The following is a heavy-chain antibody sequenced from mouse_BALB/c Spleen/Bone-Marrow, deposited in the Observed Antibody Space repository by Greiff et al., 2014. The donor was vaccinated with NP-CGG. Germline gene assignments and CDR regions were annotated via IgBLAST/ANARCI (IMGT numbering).Heavy chain of an antibody. D-gene: IGHD2-2*01. CDR3: ARGENYGYDGFAY. Sequence: VQLQQPGPDLVKPSQSLSLTCTVTGYSITSGYSWHWIRQFPGNKLEWMGYLHYSGSTNYNPSLKSRISITRDTSKNQFFLQLISVSTEDTATYYCARGENYGYDGFAYWGQGTLVTVSA. J-gene: IGHJ3*01. CDR1: GYSITSGYS. CDR2: LHYSGST. V-gene: IGHV3-1*02.